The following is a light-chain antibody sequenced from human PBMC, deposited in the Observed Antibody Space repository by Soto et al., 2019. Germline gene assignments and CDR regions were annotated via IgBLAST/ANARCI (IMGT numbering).Light chain of an antibody. J-gene: IGKJ4*02. CDR1: QVISSA. CDR2: DAS. Sequence: AIQLTQSPSSLSASVGDRVTITCRASQVISSAFAWYQQRPGEPPKLLIFDASTLERGVPSRFSGSGSGTDFTLTINSLQPEDFAPYYCQQLDREPPGFGGGTKVEI. CDR3: QQLDREPPG. V-gene: IGKV1-13*02.